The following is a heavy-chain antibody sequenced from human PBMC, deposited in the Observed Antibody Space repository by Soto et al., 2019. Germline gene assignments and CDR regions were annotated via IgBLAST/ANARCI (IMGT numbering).Heavy chain of an antibody. J-gene: IGHJ4*02. Sequence: SETQPQTFTYANSFISSSRRFFSWIRQPPGKGLEWIGSIYYSGSTYYNPSLKSRVTISVDTSKNQFSLKLSSVTAADTAVYYCARGVSSSWAYYFDYWGQGTLVTVSS. V-gene: IGHV4-39*01. CDR2: IYYSGST. CDR1: NSFISSSRRF. CDR3: ARGVSSSWAYYFDY. D-gene: IGHD6-13*01.